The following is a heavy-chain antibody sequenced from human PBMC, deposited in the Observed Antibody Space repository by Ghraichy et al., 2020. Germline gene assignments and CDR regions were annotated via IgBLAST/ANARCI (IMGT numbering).Heavy chain of an antibody. CDR2: IDNGGGRT. V-gene: IGHV3-23*01. D-gene: IGHD2-2*01. J-gene: IGHJ6*02. CDR3: AKVEPVPAAMTGEYYYYGMDA. Sequence: GGSLRLSCAASGFTFTNYAMSWVRQGSGKGLEWVSAIDNGGGRTYNADSVKGRFTISRDNSMKTLYLQMNSLRAEDTAIYYCAKVEPVPAAMTGEYYYYGMDAWGQGTTVTVSS. CDR1: GFTFTNYA.